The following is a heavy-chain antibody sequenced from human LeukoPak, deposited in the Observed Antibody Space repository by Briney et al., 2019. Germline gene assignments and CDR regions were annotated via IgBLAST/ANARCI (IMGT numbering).Heavy chain of an antibody. CDR3: AVMVRGVFNY. CDR1: GGSVGSGTYY. Sequence: SETLSLTCTVSGGSVGSGTYYWSWIRQSPGKGLEWIGNVYYSGSAYYNPSLKSRVTISLDTSKNQFSLKLTSVTAADTAVYYCAVMVRGVFNYWGQGTLVTVSS. V-gene: IGHV4-39*07. J-gene: IGHJ4*02. D-gene: IGHD3-10*01. CDR2: VYYSGSA.